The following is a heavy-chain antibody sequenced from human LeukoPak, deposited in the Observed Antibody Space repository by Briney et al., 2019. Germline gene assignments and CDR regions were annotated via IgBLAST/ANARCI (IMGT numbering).Heavy chain of an antibody. CDR2: IKQDGSEK. V-gene: IGHV3-7*01. Sequence: GGSLRLSCAASGFTFSSYWMSWVRQAPGKGLEWVANIKQDGSEKYYVDSVKGRFTISRDNAKNSLYLQMNSLRAEDTAVYYCARDGGFYVWGNYRYPLFDHWGQGTLVTVSS. CDR3: ARDGGFYVWGNYRYPLFDH. CDR1: GFTFSSYW. J-gene: IGHJ4*02. D-gene: IGHD3-16*02.